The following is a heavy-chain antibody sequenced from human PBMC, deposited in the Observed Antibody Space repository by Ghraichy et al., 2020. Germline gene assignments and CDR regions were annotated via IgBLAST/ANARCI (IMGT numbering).Heavy chain of an antibody. D-gene: IGHD3-9*01. J-gene: IGHJ4*02. Sequence: GSLRLSCTASGFTFSDAWMTWVRQAPGKGLEWVGRIRRKTDGGTTDYGAPVKGRFTISRDDSKNTLYLQLNSLKTEDTAVYYCARLGAFDYWGQGTLVTVSS. CDR3: ARLGAFDY. V-gene: IGHV3-15*01. CDR2: IRRKTDGGTT. CDR1: GFTFSDAW.